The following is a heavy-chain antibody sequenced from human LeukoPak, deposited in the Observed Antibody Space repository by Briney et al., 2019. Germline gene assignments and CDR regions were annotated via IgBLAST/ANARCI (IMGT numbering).Heavy chain of an antibody. D-gene: IGHD2-15*01. Sequence: PGGSLRLSCAASGFTFSSYGMHWVRQAPGKGLEWVAVISYDGSNKYYADSVKGRFTISRDNSKNTLYLQMNSLRAEDTAVYYCAKDGYCSGGSCYITDLPDYWGQGTLVTVSS. V-gene: IGHV3-30*18. CDR2: ISYDGSNK. CDR3: AKDGYCSGGSCYITDLPDY. CDR1: GFTFSSYG. J-gene: IGHJ4*02.